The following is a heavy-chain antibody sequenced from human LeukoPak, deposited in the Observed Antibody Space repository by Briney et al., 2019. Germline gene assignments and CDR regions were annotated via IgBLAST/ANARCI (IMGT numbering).Heavy chain of an antibody. CDR1: GFTSSSYA. CDR3: AKPGAGADYGDRFDY. J-gene: IGHJ4*02. D-gene: IGHD4-17*01. Sequence: GGSLRLSCAPSGFTSSSYAMTWGRQAPGKGLEWVSTISGSGGTTYYADSVKGRFTISRDNSKTTLYLRMNSLRADDTAVYYCAKPGAGADYGDRFDYWGQGTLVTVSS. V-gene: IGHV3-23*01. CDR2: ISGSGGTT.